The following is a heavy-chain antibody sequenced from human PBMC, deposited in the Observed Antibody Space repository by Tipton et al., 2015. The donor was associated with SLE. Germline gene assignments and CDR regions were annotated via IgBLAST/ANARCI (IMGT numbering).Heavy chain of an antibody. J-gene: IGHJ3*02. D-gene: IGHD5-24*01. Sequence: TLSLTCSVSGGSVNRGYYHWSWIRLSAGRGLQWIGRISSSGSTNYNPLFESRVTISLETTKNQFSLEVTSVTATDSAVYFCAREHRVEYTFDAFVMWGQGTMVTVSS. CDR1: GGSVNRGYYH. CDR3: AREHRVEYTFDAFVM. CDR2: ISSSGST. V-gene: IGHV4-61*02.